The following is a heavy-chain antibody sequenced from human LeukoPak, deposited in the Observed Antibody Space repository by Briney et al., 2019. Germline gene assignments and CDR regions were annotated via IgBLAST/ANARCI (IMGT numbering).Heavy chain of an antibody. J-gene: IGHJ4*02. CDR2: IGPTGDT. Sequence: SGGSLRLSCAASGFTFSNFDMHWVRQLTGKGLEWVSGIGPTGDTYYAGSVKGRFTISRENAKNSLYLHMNSLRAGDTAVYYCARGGGFDYWGQGTLVTVSS. V-gene: IGHV3-13*04. CDR3: ARGGGFDY. CDR1: GFTFSNFD. D-gene: IGHD3-10*01.